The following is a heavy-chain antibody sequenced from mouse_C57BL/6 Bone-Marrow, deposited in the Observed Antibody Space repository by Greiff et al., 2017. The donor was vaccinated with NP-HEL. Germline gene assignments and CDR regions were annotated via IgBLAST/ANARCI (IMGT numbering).Heavy chain of an antibody. V-gene: IGHV5-6*01. D-gene: IGHD2-14*01. CDR2: ISSGGSYT. J-gene: IGHJ3*01. CDR3: ARGYRKAWFAY. Sequence: EVMLVESGGDLVKPGGSLKLSCAASGFTFSSYGMSWVRQTPDQRLEWVATISSGGSYTYYPDSVKGRFTIARDNAKNTLYLQMSSLKAEATAMYYCARGYRKAWFAYWGQGTRVTVSA. CDR1: GFTFSSYG.